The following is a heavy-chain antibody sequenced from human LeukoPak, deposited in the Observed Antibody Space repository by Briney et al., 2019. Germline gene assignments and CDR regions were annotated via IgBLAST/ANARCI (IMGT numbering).Heavy chain of an antibody. D-gene: IGHD1-26*01. CDR3: ARDNVGALDY. CDR2: MKQDGSAK. V-gene: IGHV3-7*01. J-gene: IGHJ4*01. CDR1: GFTFSSYW. Sequence: GGSLRLSCVASGFTFSSYWMAWVRQAPGKGLEWVANMKQDGSAKHYADAVKGRFSISRDHSTESASLQMDSLRAEDTALYYCARDNVGALDYWGHGTLVTVSS.